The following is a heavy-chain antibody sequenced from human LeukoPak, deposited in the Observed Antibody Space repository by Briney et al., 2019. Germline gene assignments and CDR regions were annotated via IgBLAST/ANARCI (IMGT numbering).Heavy chain of an antibody. CDR2: IYYSGST. CDR1: GGSISSYY. D-gene: IGHD4-17*01. CDR3: ARDSDYAATWFDP. J-gene: IGHJ5*02. Sequence: PSETLSLTCTVSGGSISSYYWSWIRQPPGKGLEWIGYIYYSGSTNYNPSLKSRVTISVDTSKNQFSLKLSSVTAADTAVYYCARDSDYAATWFDPWGQGTLVTVSS. V-gene: IGHV4-59*12.